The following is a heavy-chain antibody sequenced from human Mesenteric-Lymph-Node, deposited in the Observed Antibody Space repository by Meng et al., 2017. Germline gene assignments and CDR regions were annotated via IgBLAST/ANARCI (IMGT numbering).Heavy chain of an antibody. CDR3: ARNRDRLGDY. D-gene: IGHD2/OR15-2a*01. CDR1: GFSFSTYW. V-gene: IGHV3-74*01. Sequence: GESLKISCAASGFSFSTYWMHWVRQVPGKGLVWVSRISSDGSSTSYADSVEGRFTISRDNAKNTLYLQMNSLRAEDTAIYYCARNRDRLGDYWGQGTLVTVSS. J-gene: IGHJ4*02. CDR2: ISSDGSST.